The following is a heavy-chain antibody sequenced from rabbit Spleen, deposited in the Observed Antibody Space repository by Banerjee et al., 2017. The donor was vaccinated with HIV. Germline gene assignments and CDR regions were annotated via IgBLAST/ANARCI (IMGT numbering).Heavy chain of an antibody. D-gene: IGHD1-1*01. V-gene: IGHV1S40*01. CDR2: INTVSGGA. CDR1: GFSFSTGYV. CDR3: ARDLVAVIGWNFSL. Sequence: ESGGGLVKPGTSLTLTCAASGFSFSTGYVMCWVRQAPGKGLEWIACINTVSGGAAYATWAKGRFTISGASWTTVSLQMTSVTVADTATYFCARDLVAVIGWNFSLWGQGTLVTVS. J-gene: IGHJ4*01.